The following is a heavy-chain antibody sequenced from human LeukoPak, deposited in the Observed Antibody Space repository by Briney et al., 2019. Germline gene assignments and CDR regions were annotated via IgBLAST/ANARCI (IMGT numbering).Heavy chain of an antibody. CDR1: GGSISSTTNY. Sequence: PSETLSLTCTVSGGSISSTTNYWGWFRQPPGKGLEWIGSVYYSGSGYYNPSLKSRVTISVDTSKNQFSLKLSSVTAADTAVYYCARCGGGTSYYYDSSGQFDYWGQGTLVTVSS. J-gene: IGHJ4*02. CDR3: ARCGGGTSYYYDSSGQFDY. CDR2: VYYSGSG. D-gene: IGHD3-22*01. V-gene: IGHV4-39*07.